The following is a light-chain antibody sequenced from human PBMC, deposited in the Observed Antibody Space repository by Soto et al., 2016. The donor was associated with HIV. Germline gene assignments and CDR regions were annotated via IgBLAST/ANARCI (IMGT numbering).Light chain of an antibody. CDR1: SLRNYY. Sequence: SSELTQGPPVSVALGQTVTITCQGDSLRNYYASWYQQRPGQAPVLVMYGRSNRPPGIPDRFSGSTSGDTASMTITGAQAEDGADYYCNSRDSSGVHVIFGGGTQLTVL. CDR2: GRS. CDR3: NSRDSSGVHVI. J-gene: IGLJ2*01. V-gene: IGLV3-19*01.